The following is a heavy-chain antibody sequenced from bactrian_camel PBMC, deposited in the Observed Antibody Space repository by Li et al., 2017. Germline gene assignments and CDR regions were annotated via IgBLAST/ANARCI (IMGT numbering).Heavy chain of an antibody. Sequence: VQLVESGGGSVQAGGSLNLSCAASGSMDSWNCMGWFRQAPGKEREGVATIDSDGTTRYADSVKGRFTISKDNARNTLYLQMNSLKPEDTAMYYCAADYWLYGAFCVVSTTGFNYWGQGTQVTVS. CDR3: AADYWLYGAFCVVSTTGFNY. D-gene: IGHD1*01. CDR1: GSMDSWNC. J-gene: IGHJ4*01. CDR2: IDSDGTT. V-gene: IGHV3S53*01.